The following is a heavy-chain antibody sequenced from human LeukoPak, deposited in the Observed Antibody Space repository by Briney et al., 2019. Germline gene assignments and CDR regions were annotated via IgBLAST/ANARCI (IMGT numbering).Heavy chain of an antibody. CDR3: ASGGDTTWVLDY. V-gene: IGHV3-66*01. D-gene: IGHD1-26*01. J-gene: IGHJ4*02. Sequence: GGSLTLSCAASGFTVSSNYMSWVRQAPGEGLEWVSVIYSGGSTYYADSVKGRFTISRDNSKNTLYLQMNSLRAEDTAVYYCASGGDTTWVLDYWGQGTLVTVSS. CDR1: GFTVSSNY. CDR2: IYSGGST.